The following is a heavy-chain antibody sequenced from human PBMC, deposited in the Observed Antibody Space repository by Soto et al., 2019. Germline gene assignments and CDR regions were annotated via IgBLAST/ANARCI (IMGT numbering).Heavy chain of an antibody. V-gene: IGHV3-11*01. CDR3: AAGRRYSGHPPATFDI. CDR1: GFTFSDYY. Sequence: GGSLRLSCAASGFTFSDYYMSWIRQAPGKGLEWVSYISSSGSTIYYADSVKGRFTISRDNAKNSLYLQMNSLRAEDTAVYYCAAGRRYSGHPPATFDIWGQGTMVTVSS. CDR2: ISSSGSTI. J-gene: IGHJ3*02. D-gene: IGHD5-12*01.